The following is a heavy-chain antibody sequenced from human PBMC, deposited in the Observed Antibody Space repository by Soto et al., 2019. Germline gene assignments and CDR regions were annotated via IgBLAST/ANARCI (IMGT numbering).Heavy chain of an antibody. J-gene: IGHJ4*02. D-gene: IGHD6-19*01. V-gene: IGHV4-59*01. CDR3: ARVTSPGYSSDRVEY. Sequence: ASETLSLTCTVSGGSISSYYWSWIRQPPGKGLEWIGYIYYSGSTNYNPSLKSRVTISVDTSKNQFSLKLSSVTAADTAVYYCARVTSPGYSSDRVEYCGQGTLVTVSS. CDR2: IYYSGST. CDR1: GGSISSYY.